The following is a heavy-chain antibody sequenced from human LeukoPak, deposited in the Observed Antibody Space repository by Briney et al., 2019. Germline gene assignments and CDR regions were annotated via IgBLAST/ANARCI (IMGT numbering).Heavy chain of an antibody. J-gene: IGHJ4*02. CDR1: GGSFSGYY. Sequence: SETLSLTCAVYGGSFSGYYWSWIRQPPGKGLDWIGEINHSGSTNYNPSLKSRVTISVDTSKNQFSLKLSSVTAADTAVYYCASSGYSSRIDYWGQGTLVTVSS. V-gene: IGHV4-34*01. CDR2: INHSGST. D-gene: IGHD6-13*01. CDR3: ASSGYSSRIDY.